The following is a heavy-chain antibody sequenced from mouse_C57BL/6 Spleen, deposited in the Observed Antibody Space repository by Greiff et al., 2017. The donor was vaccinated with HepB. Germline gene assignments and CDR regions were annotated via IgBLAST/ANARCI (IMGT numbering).Heavy chain of an antibody. D-gene: IGHD2-4*01. Sequence: EVKLMESGGGLVQPGGSLSLSCAAPGFTFTDYYMSWVRQPPGKALEWLGFIRNKANGYTTEYSASVKGRFTISRDNSQSILYLQMNALRAEDSATYYCARYGGYDYFFDYWGQGTTLTVSS. CDR1: GFTFTDYY. V-gene: IGHV7-3*01. CDR2: IRNKANGYTT. J-gene: IGHJ2*01. CDR3: ARYGGYDYFFDY.